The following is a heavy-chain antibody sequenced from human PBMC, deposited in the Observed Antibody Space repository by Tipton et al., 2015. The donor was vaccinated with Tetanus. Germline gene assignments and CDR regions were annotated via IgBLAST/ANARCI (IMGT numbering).Heavy chain of an antibody. Sequence: VQLVQSGADVKKPGESLKISCQASGYTFTNAWIGWVRQMPGKGLEWMGVIYPGDSSTIYSPSFQGLVTISVDKSINTTYLRWTSLKASDSAMYYCARQKGYWGQGTLVTVSS. J-gene: IGHJ4*02. CDR1: GYTFTNAW. CDR2: IYPGDSST. V-gene: IGHV5-51*01. CDR3: ARQKGY.